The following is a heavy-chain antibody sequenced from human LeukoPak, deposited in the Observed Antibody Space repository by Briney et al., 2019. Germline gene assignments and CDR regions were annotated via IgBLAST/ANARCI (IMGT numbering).Heavy chain of an antibody. D-gene: IGHD3-16*01. V-gene: IGHV1-69*13. Sequence: GASVKVSCKASGGTFSSYAINWVRQAPGQGLEWMGGIIPIFGTTNYAQKFQGRVTITADESTSTAYMELSSLRSEDTAVYYCARGGPSRPLDYWGQGTLVTVPS. CDR1: GGTFSSYA. J-gene: IGHJ4*02. CDR2: IIPIFGTT. CDR3: ARGGPSRPLDY.